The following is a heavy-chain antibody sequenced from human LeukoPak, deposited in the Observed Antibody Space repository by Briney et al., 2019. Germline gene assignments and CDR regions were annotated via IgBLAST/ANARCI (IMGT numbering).Heavy chain of an antibody. CDR2: VSKDGNNI. CDR1: GFDFINFH. CDR3: ARGVMTQHHTPVY. D-gene: IGHD3-16*01. J-gene: IGHJ4*02. Sequence: GGSLRLSCAASGFDFINFHIHWVRQAPGKGLEWLAFVSKDGNNIYYADSVKGRFTISRDNSKNTLYLQMNSLRAEDTAVYYCARGVMTQHHTPVYWGQGTLVTVSS. V-gene: IGHV3-30-3*01.